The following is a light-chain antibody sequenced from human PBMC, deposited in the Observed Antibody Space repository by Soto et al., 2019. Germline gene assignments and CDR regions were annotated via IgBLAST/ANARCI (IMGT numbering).Light chain of an antibody. Sequence: QSVLTQPPSVSAAPGQKVTISCSGSSSNIGNNFLSWYQQFPGTAPKLLIYDNNNPPSGIPDRISGSKSGTSATLGITGLQIGDEADYYCGTWDNSLNVVVFGGGTKLTVL. V-gene: IGLV1-51*01. CDR3: GTWDNSLNVVV. CDR2: DNN. J-gene: IGLJ2*01. CDR1: SSNIGNNF.